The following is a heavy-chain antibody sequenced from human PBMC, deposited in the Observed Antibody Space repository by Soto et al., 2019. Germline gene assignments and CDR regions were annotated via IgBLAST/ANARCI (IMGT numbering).Heavy chain of an antibody. CDR2: VSGYNDKT. J-gene: IGHJ4*02. CDR1: GYTFTNHG. D-gene: IGHD2-21*01. Sequence: QVQLVQSGAELKKPGASVKVSCKASGYTFTNHGISWVRQAPGHGLEWVGWVSGYNDKTKSAQKFQGRVTMTTDTSTNTAYMELRSLRSDDTAVYFCARDFYPVAYFFDYWGQGTLVTVSS. V-gene: IGHV1-18*04. CDR3: ARDFYPVAYFFDY.